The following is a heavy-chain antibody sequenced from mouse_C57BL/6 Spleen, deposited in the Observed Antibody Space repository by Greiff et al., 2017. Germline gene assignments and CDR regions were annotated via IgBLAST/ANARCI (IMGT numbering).Heavy chain of an antibody. CDR1: GFTFSSYA. Sequence: EVQLVESGEGLVKPGGSLKLSCAASGFTFSSYAMSWVRQTPEKRLEWVAYISSGGDYIYCADTVKGRFTISRDNARNTLYLQMSSLKSEDTAMYYCTNSLYYYGSSLHYYAMDYWGQGTSVTVSS. CDR3: TNSLYYYGSSLHYYAMDY. V-gene: IGHV5-9-1*02. CDR2: ISSGGDYI. J-gene: IGHJ4*01. D-gene: IGHD1-1*01.